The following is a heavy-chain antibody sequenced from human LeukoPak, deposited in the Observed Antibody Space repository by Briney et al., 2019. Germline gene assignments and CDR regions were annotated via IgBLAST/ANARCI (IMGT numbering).Heavy chain of an antibody. V-gene: IGHV3-21*01. J-gene: IGHJ6*02. CDR1: GFTFSSYS. D-gene: IGHD6-19*01. CDR2: ISSSSSYI. Sequence: GGSLRLSCAASGFTFSSYSMNWVRQAPGKGLEWVSSISSSSSYIYYADSVKGRFTISRDNSKNTLYLQMSSLRAEDTAVYYCATYSSGWYYYYYGMDVWGQGTTVTVSS. CDR3: ATYSSGWYYYYYGMDV.